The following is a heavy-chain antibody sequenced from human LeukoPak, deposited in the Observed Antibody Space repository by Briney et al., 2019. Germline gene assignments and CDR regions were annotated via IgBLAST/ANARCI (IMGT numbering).Heavy chain of an antibody. CDR3: TRRRFSYSSSSDFDY. CDR2: INHSGST. J-gene: IGHJ4*02. CDR1: GGSFSGYY. D-gene: IGHD6-6*01. Sequence: SETLSLTCAVYGGSFSGYYWSWIRQPPGKGLEWIGEINHSGSTNYNPSLKSRVTISVDTSKNQFSLKLSSVTAADTAVYYCTRRRFSYSSSSDFDYWGQGTLVTVSS. V-gene: IGHV4-34*01.